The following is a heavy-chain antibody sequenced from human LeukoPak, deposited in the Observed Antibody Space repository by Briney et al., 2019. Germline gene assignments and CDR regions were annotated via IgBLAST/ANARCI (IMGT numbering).Heavy chain of an antibody. V-gene: IGHV5-51*01. Sequence: GESPKISCKGSGYSFTSYWIAWVRQMPGKGLEWMGIIYPGDSDTRYSPSFQGQVTISADKSISTAYLQWSSLKASDTAIYYCARVGGAEYGSSQPFDYWGQGTLVTVSS. CDR2: IYPGDSDT. D-gene: IGHD6-13*01. CDR3: ARVGGAEYGSSQPFDY. CDR1: GYSFTSYW. J-gene: IGHJ4*02.